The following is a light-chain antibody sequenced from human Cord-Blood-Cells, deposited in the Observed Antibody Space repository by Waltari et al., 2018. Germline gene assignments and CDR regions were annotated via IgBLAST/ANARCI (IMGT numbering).Light chain of an antibody. J-gene: IGLJ3*02. CDR3: SSYTSSSTLV. CDR2: DVR. Sequence: QSALTQPASVSGSPGQSITISCTGTSSDVGGYNYVSWYQQHPVKAPKLMVYDVRKRPSGVSNRFSGSKSGNTASLTISGLQAEDEADYYCSSYTSSSTLVLGGGTKLTVL. V-gene: IGLV2-14*01. CDR1: SSDVGGYNY.